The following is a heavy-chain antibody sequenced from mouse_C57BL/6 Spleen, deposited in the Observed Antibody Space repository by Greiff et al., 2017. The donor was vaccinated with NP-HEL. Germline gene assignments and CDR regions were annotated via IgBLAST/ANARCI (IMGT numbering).Heavy chain of an antibody. D-gene: IGHD2-4*01. Sequence: VQLKQSGPELVKPGASVKIPCKASGYTFTDYNMDWVKQSHGKSLEWIGDINPNNGGTIYNQKFKGKATLTVDKSSSTAYMELRSLTSEDTAVYYCARSTYYDYGYYAMDYWGQGTSVTVSS. CDR3: ARSTYYDYGYYAMDY. CDR1: GYTFTDYN. V-gene: IGHV1-18*01. CDR2: INPNNGGT. J-gene: IGHJ4*01.